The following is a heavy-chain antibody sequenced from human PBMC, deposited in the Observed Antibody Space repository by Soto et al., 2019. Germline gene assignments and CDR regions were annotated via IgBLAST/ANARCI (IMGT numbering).Heavy chain of an antibody. CDR1: GFTFSDYY. J-gene: IGHJ5*02. CDR3: AKDKFGESNWFDP. V-gene: IGHV3-11*01. D-gene: IGHD3-10*01. Sequence: GSLRLSCAASGFTFSDYYMSWIRQAPGKGLEWVSYISSSGSTIYYADSVKGRFTISRDNAKNSLYLQMNSLRAEDMALYYCAKDKFGESNWFDPWGQGTLVTVSS. CDR2: ISSSGSTI.